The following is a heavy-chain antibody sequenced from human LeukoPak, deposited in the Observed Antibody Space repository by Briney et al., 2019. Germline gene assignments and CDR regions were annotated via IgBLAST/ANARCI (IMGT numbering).Heavy chain of an antibody. CDR1: GYIFIGYY. CDR2: ISAYNGNT. J-gene: IGHJ6*03. V-gene: IGHV1-18*04. CDR3: AREIWYGIYYMDV. D-gene: IGHD6-13*01. Sequence: ASVKVSCKPSGYIFIGYYIHWVRQAPGQGLEWMGWISAYNGNTNYAQKLQGRVTMTTDTSTSTAYMELRSLRSDDTAVYYCAREIWYGIYYMDVWGKGTTVTVSS.